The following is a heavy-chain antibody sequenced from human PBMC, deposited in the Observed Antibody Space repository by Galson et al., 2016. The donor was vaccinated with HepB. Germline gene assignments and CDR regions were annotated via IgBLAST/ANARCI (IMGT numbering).Heavy chain of an antibody. CDR1: GFTFSDYS. Sequence: SLRLSCAASGFTFSDYSMNWVRQAPGKGLEWVSSISSSSSYIYYADSVKGRFTISRDNAKNSLYLQMNSLRAEDTAVYYCARGDNPDYGDYASAYYYMDVWGKGTTVTVSS. D-gene: IGHD4-17*01. CDR2: ISSSSSYI. CDR3: ARGDNPDYGDYASAYYYMDV. V-gene: IGHV3-21*01. J-gene: IGHJ6*03.